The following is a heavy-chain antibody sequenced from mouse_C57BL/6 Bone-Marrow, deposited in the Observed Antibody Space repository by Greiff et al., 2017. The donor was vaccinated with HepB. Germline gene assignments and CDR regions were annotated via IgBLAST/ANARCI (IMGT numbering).Heavy chain of an antibody. V-gene: IGHV1-55*01. CDR1: GYTFTSYW. CDR2: IYPGSGST. D-gene: IGHD1-1*01. Sequence: QVQLQQPGAELVKPGASVKMSCKASGYTFTSYWINWVKQRPGQGLEWIGDIYPGSGSTNYNEKFKSKATLTVDTSSSTAYMQIISLTSEDSAVYYCARGYYYGSSYWYFDVWGTGTTVTVSS. CDR3: ARGYYYGSSYWYFDV. J-gene: IGHJ1*03.